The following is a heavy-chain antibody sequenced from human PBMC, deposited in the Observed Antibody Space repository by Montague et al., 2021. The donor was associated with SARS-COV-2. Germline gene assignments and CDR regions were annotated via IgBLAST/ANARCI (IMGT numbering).Heavy chain of an antibody. V-gene: IGHV4-59*01. CDR1: GGSISSYY. J-gene: IGHJ4*01. CDR2: IYYSGST. CDR3: ARGDYYDSTGYYDY. Sequence: SETLSLTCTVSGGSISSYYWSWIRQPPGKGLKWIGYIYYSGSTNXNPSLKSRVTISVDTSKNQFSLKVRSVTAADTAVYYCARGDYYDSTGYYDYWGQGTLVTVSS. D-gene: IGHD3-22*01.